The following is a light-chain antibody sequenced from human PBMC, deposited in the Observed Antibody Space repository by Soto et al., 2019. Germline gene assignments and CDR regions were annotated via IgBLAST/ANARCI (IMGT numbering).Light chain of an antibody. CDR3: QQYNSHWT. CDR1: QYIGDW. Sequence: SHLTHAPSTVSASVGDRVTITFRASQYIGDWLARYQQKPGKAPKLLIYKTSSLESGVPSRFSGSGSGTEFTLTISSLQPDDFAAYYCQQYNSHWTFGQGTKVDIK. J-gene: IGKJ1*01. CDR2: KTS. V-gene: IGKV1-5*03.